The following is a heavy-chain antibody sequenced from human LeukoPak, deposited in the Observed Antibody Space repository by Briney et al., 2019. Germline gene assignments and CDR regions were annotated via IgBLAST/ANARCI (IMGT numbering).Heavy chain of an antibody. V-gene: IGHV3-33*01. J-gene: IGHJ6*02. CDR3: ARDGIPTTDSSSWYYYYGMDV. CDR2: IWYDGSNK. CDR1: GLTFSSYG. Sequence: GGSLRLSCAASGLTFSSYGMHWVRQAPGKGLEWVAVIWYDGSNKYYADSVKGRFTISRDNSKNTLYLQMNSLRAEDTAVYYCARDGIPTTDSSSWYYYYGMDVWGQGTTVTVSS. D-gene: IGHD6-13*01.